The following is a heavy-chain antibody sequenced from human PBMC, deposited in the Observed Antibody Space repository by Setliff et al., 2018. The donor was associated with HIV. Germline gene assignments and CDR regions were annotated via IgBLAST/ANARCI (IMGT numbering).Heavy chain of an antibody. CDR1: GFTFSSFV. Sequence: GGSLRLSCAASGFTFSSFVMTWVRQAPGKGLEWVSVIYSGGSTYYADSVRGRFTISRDNAENSLYLQMISLRAEDTAVYYCAYYSSGSFYLGYYYYHGMDVWGQGTTVTVSS. D-gene: IGHD3-10*01. CDR3: AYYSSGSFYLGYYYYHGMDV. V-gene: IGHV3-23*03. J-gene: IGHJ6*02. CDR2: IYSGGST.